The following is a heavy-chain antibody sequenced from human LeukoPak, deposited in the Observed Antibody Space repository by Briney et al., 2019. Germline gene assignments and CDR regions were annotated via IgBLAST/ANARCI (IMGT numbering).Heavy chain of an antibody. V-gene: IGHV4-39*01. CDR2: IYHSGST. Sequence: SETQSLTCTVSGGSISSSSYYWGWIRQPPGKGLEWIGSIYHSGSTYYNPSLKSRVTISVDTSKNQFSLKLSSVTAADTAVCYCARPQVPAAMRGWFDPWGQGTLVTVSS. J-gene: IGHJ5*02. CDR3: ARPQVPAAMRGWFDP. CDR1: GGSISSSSYY. D-gene: IGHD2-2*01.